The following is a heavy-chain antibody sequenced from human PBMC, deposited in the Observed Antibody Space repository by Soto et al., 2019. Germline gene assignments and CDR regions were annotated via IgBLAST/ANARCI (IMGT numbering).Heavy chain of an antibody. J-gene: IGHJ4*02. CDR3: ASRRPELRDLPFDY. CDR2: INPNSGGT. V-gene: IGHV1-2*02. CDR1: GYTFTGYH. D-gene: IGHD1-7*01. Sequence: QVQLVQSGAEVKKPGASVKVSCKASGYTFTGYHMHWVRQAPGQGREWMGWINPNSGGTNYAQKFQGTVTMTRDSSISTDYMELSRLRSDDAAVYYCASRRPELRDLPFDYWGQGTLVTVSS.